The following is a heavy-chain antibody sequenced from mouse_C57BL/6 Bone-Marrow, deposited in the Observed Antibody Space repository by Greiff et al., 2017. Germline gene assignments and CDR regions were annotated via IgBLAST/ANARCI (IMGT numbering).Heavy chain of an antibody. CDR2: ISSGGDYI. CDR1: GFTFSSYA. D-gene: IGHD1-1*01. J-gene: IGHJ3*01. V-gene: IGHV5-9-1*02. CDR3: TRDSLPWFAY. Sequence: EVKLMESGEGLVKPGGSLKLSCAASGFTFSSYAMSWVRQTPEKRLEWVAYISSGGDYIYYADTVKGRFTLSRDNARNTLYLQMSSLKSEDTAMYYCTRDSLPWFAYWGQGTLGTVSA.